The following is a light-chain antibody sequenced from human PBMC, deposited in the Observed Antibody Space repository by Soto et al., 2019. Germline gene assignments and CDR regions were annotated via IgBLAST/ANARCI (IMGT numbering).Light chain of an antibody. CDR1: QSITHS. CDR3: QQGHSMPFT. V-gene: IGKV1-39*01. CDR2: AAS. Sequence: DIQMTQSPSSLSASVGDRVTITCRASQSITHSLNWYQHKPGKAPTLVVYAASSLQSGVPSRFSGSGSGTDFTLTIISLQPEDFATYFCQQGHSMPFTFGPGTKVDIK. J-gene: IGKJ3*01.